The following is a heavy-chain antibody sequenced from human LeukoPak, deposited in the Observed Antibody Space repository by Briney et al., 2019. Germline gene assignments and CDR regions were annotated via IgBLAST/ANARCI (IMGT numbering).Heavy chain of an antibody. J-gene: IGHJ4*02. CDR3: AKRMGPSIAAADLDY. V-gene: IGHV3-7*01. CDR2: IKQDGSEK. CDR1: GFTFSSYW. Sequence: GGSLRLSCAASGFTFSSYWMSWVRQAPGKGLEWVANIKQDGSEKYYVDSVKGRFTISRDNAKNSLYLQMNSLRAEDTAVYHCAKRMGPSIAAADLDYWGQGTLVIVSS. D-gene: IGHD6-13*01.